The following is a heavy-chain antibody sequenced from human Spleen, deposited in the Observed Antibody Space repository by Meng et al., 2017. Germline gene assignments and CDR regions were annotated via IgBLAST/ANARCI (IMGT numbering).Heavy chain of an antibody. CDR1: GGSVSSGSYY. D-gene: IGHD1-26*01. J-gene: IGHJ4*02. CDR2: IDYSRST. CDR3: AGGPWELDY. Sequence: SETLSLTCTVSGGSVSSGSYYRSWIRQPPGKGLEWIGYIDYSRSTNYYPSLKSRVTMSVDTSKNQFSLKLSSVTAADTAVYYCAGGPWELDYWGQGTLVTVSS. V-gene: IGHV4-61*01.